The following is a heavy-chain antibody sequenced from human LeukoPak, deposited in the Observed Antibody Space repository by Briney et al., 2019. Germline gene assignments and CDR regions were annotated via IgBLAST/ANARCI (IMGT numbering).Heavy chain of an antibody. J-gene: IGHJ6*03. D-gene: IGHD2-2*01. CDR3: ATSRGYCSSISCYGTMRGYYYMDV. CDR1: GFTFSSYW. CDR2: IKEDGSEK. Sequence: GGSLRLSCAVSGFTFSSYWMSWVRQAPGKGLEWVANIKEDGSEKYYVDSVKGRFTISRENVKNSLFLQMNSLRVEDTAVYYCATSRGYCSSISCYGTMRGYYYMDVWGKGATVTVSS. V-gene: IGHV3-7*01.